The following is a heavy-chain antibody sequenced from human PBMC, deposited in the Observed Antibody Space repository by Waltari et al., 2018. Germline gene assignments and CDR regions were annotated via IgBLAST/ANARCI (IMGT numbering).Heavy chain of an antibody. V-gene: IGHV3-23*03. Sequence: EVQLLESGGGLVQPGGSLRLSCAASGFTFSSYAMRSVRRAPGKGLEWVSVIYSGGSSTYYADSVKGRFTISRDNSKNTLYLQMNSLRAEDTAVYYCAKGTTVTTFYFDYWGQGTLVTVSS. CDR1: GFTFSSYA. J-gene: IGHJ4*02. D-gene: IGHD4-17*01. CDR3: AKGTTVTTFYFDY. CDR2: IYSGGSST.